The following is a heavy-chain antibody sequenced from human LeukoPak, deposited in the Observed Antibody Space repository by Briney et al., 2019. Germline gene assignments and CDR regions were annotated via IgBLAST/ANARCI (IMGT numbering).Heavy chain of an antibody. CDR3: ARSLRGIRYFDY. CDR2: LYSGGYT. D-gene: IGHD3-16*01. V-gene: IGHV3-66*01. Sequence: GESLRLSCAASGFTVSTNYMSWVRHPPGKGLEWVSVLYSGGYTYYADSVKGRFTIPRDNSKNTLYLQMNSLRREDTAVYYCARSLRGIRYFDYWGEGALVTVSS. J-gene: IGHJ4*02. CDR1: GFTVSTNY.